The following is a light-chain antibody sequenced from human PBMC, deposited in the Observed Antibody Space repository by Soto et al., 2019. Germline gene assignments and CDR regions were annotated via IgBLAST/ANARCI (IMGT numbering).Light chain of an antibody. V-gene: IGLV1-47*01. CDR3: ATRDDSLSGHWI. Sequence: QSVLTQPPSASGTPGQRVTISCSGTSSNIGSNYVSWYQQLPGTAPTLLIYRSNQRPSGVPDRFSASKSGTSASLAISGLRSEDAADYFCATRDDSLSGHWIFGGGTKLTVL. J-gene: IGLJ2*01. CDR1: SSNIGSNY. CDR2: RSN.